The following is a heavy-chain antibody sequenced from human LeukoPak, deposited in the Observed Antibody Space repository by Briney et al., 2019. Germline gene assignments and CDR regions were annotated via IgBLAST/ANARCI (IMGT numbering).Heavy chain of an antibody. Sequence: ASVKVSCKASGYTFTGYYMHWVRQAPGQGLEWMGWINPNNGGTSYAQKFQGRVTMTLDTSISTGYMELSRLRSDDTAIYFCARVDGGEWYYFDYWGQGTLVTVSS. V-gene: IGHV1-2*02. CDR2: INPNNGGT. D-gene: IGHD2-8*02. J-gene: IGHJ4*02. CDR3: ARVDGGEWYYFDY. CDR1: GYTFTGYY.